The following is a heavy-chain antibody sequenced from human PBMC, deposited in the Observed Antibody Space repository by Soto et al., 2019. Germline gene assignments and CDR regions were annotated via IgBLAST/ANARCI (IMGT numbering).Heavy chain of an antibody. V-gene: IGHV4-39*01. D-gene: IGHD3-22*01. CDR1: GGSISSSSYY. CDR2: IYYSGST. Sequence: LSLTCTVSGGSISSSSYYWGWIRQPPGKGLEWIGSIYYSGSTYYNPSLKSRVAISVDTSKNQFSLKLSSVTAADTAVYFCARRSGYFSYYFDYWGQGTLVTVSS. CDR3: ARRSGYFSYYFDY. J-gene: IGHJ4*02.